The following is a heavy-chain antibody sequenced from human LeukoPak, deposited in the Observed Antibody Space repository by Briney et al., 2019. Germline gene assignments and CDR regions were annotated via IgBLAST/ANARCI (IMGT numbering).Heavy chain of an antibody. Sequence: GASVKVSCKASGYTFTSYGISWVRQAPGQGLEWMGGISAYNGNTNYAQKLQGRVTMTTDTSTSTAYMELRSLRSDDTAVYYCARDRRSAVPGWYFDYWGQGTLVTVSS. V-gene: IGHV1-18*01. CDR2: ISAYNGNT. J-gene: IGHJ4*02. D-gene: IGHD6-19*01. CDR1: GYTFTSYG. CDR3: ARDRRSAVPGWYFDY.